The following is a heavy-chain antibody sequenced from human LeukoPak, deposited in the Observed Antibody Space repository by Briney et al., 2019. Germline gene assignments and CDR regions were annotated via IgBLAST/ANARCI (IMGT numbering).Heavy chain of an antibody. CDR1: GFTFDDYA. CDR2: ISSSSSYI. Sequence: GGSLRLSCAASGFTFDDYAMHWVRQAPGKGLEWVSSISSSSSYIYYADSVKGRFTISRDNAKNSLYLQMNSLRAEDTAVYYCARDRSSGWYQDYWGQGTLVTVSS. V-gene: IGHV3-21*01. CDR3: ARDRSSGWYQDY. D-gene: IGHD6-19*01. J-gene: IGHJ4*02.